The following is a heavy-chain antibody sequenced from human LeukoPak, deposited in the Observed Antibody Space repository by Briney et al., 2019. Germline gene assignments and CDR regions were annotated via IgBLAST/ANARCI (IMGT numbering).Heavy chain of an antibody. CDR3: ARGSYYGSGFLFDY. Sequence: GASVKVSCKASGYTFTSYDINWVRQATGQGLEWMGWMNPNSGNTGYAQKFQGRVTMTRNTSISTAYMELSSLKSEDTAVYYCARGSYYGSGFLFDYWGQGTLVTVSS. V-gene: IGHV1-8*01. CDR2: MNPNSGNT. CDR1: GYTFTSYD. D-gene: IGHD3-10*01. J-gene: IGHJ4*02.